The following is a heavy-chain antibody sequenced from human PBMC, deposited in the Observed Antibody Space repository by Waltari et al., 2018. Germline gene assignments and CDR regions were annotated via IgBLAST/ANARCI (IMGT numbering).Heavy chain of an antibody. Sequence: QVQLVESGGGVVQPGRSLRLPCAASGFTFRTYGMTWVRRAPGKGLEWVAFIWYDGSNKYYADSVKGRFTISRDNSKKTLHLQMNSLRAEDTAVYYCARDLSSWYRGTTFYYYGMDVWGQGTTVTVSS. V-gene: IGHV3-33*01. D-gene: IGHD6-13*01. CDR3: ARDLSSWYRGTTFYYYGMDV. J-gene: IGHJ6*02. CDR1: GFTFRTYG. CDR2: IWYDGSNK.